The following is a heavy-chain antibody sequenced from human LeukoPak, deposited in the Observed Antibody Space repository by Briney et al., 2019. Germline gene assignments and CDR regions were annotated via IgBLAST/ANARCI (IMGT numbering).Heavy chain of an antibody. D-gene: IGHD3-10*01. J-gene: IGHJ4*02. Sequence: PGGSLRLSCAASGFIFSNDDLNWVRQAPGKGLEWVAVISYDGSTKYYVDSVKGRFTIYRDNSKIALYLQMNSLRPEDTAVYFCVRDVRGYYYGSGSFRGGDYWGQGTLVTVSS. V-gene: IGHV3-30-3*01. CDR3: VRDVRGYYYGSGSFRGGDY. CDR2: ISYDGSTK. CDR1: GFIFSNDD.